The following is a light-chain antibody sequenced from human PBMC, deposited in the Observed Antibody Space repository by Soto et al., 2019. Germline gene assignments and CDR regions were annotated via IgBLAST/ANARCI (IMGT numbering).Light chain of an antibody. CDR2: DVS. CDR1: SSDVGGYNF. V-gene: IGLV2-11*01. CDR3: CSYAGSYTWV. Sequence: QSALTQPRSVSGSPGQSVTISCTGTSSDVGGYNFVSWYQHPPGKAPKLMIYDVSKRPSGVPDRFSGSKSGNTASLTISGLQAEDEADYYCCSYAGSYTWVFGTGTKLTVL. J-gene: IGLJ1*01.